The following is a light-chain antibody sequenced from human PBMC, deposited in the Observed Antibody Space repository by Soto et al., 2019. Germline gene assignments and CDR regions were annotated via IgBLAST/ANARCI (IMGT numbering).Light chain of an antibody. Sequence: DIQMTQSPSTLSASVGDRVTITCRASQSISSWLAWYQQKPGKAPKLLIYKASSLESGVPSRFSGGGSGTEFTLTISSLQPDDFATYYCQQYNSYWYTFGQGTKVDIK. CDR3: QQYNSYWYT. CDR1: QSISSW. J-gene: IGKJ2*01. V-gene: IGKV1-5*03. CDR2: KAS.